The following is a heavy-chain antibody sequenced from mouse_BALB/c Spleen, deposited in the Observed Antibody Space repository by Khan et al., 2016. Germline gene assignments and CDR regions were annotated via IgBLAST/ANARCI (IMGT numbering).Heavy chain of an antibody. J-gene: IGHJ3*01. Sequence: VQLQESGPGLVKPSQSLSLTCTVTGYPITSDYAWNWIRQFPGNKLEWMGYISYSGSPSYNPSLKSRISITRDTSKNQYFLQLNSVTTEDTATYYCARNGNRYERTWFAYWGQGTLVTVSA. CDR3: ARNGNRYERTWFAY. V-gene: IGHV3-2*02. D-gene: IGHD2-14*01. CDR1: GYPITSDYA. CDR2: ISYSGSP.